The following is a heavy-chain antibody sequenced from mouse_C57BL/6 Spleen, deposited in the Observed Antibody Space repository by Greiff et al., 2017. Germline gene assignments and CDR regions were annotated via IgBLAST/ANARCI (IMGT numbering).Heavy chain of an antibody. CDR1: GYTFTGYW. V-gene: IGHV1-9*01. D-gene: IGHD1-1*01. J-gene: IGHJ2*01. CDR2: ILPGNGST. Sequence: QVQLKQSGAELMKPGASVKLSCKATGYTFTGYWIEWVKQRPGHGLEWIGEILPGNGSTNYNEKFKGKATFTADTSSNTAYMQLSSLTTEYSAIYYWARSRGTVVATDLDYWGQGTTRTVSS. CDR3: ARSRGTVVATDLDY.